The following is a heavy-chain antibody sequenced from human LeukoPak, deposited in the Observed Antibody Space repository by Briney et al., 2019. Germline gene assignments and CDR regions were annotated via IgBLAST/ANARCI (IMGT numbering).Heavy chain of an antibody. J-gene: IGHJ4*02. CDR2: IYHSGTT. CDR3: ARHPKGGRSDRDY. Sequence: PSGTLSLTCAVSGGSIGDGYWWSWVRQPPGKGLEWIGEIYHSGTTNYNPSLKSRVTISVDTSKNQFSLKLSSVTAADTAVYYCARHPKGGRSDRDYWGQGTLVTVSS. D-gene: IGHD2-15*01. V-gene: IGHV4-4*02. CDR1: GGSIGDGYW.